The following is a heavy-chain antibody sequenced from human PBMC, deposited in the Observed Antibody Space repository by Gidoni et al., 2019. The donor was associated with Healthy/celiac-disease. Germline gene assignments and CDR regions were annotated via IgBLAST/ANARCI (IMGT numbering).Heavy chain of an antibody. CDR1: GVTFSSYA. V-gene: IGHV3-30*04. CDR2: ISYDGSNK. J-gene: IGHJ4*02. CDR3: ARVLRTTQCDY. D-gene: IGHD1-7*01. Sequence: QVQLVESGGGVVQPGRSLRLSCADSGVTFSSYAMHWVRQAPGKGLEWVAVISYDGSNKYYADSVKGRFTISRDNSKNTLYLQMNSLRAEDTAVYYCARVLRTTQCDYWGQGTLVTVSS.